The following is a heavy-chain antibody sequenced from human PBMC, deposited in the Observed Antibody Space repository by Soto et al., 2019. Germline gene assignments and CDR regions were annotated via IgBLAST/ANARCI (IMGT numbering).Heavy chain of an antibody. CDR1: GFTFSSYW. V-gene: IGHV3-74*01. CDR2: INSDGIST. D-gene: IGHD3-16*01. J-gene: IGHJ4*02. Sequence: GGSLRLSCAASGFTFSSYWMHWVRQAPGKGLVWVSRINSDGISTTYADSVKGRFTVSRDNAKNTLYLQMNSLRAEDTAAYYCAREIGGFEDYWGQGTLVTVSS. CDR3: AREIGGFEDY.